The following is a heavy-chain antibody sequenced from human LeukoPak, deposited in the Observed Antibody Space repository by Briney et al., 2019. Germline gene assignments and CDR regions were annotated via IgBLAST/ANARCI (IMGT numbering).Heavy chain of an antibody. D-gene: IGHD2-2*01. CDR3: ARCTPPDYCSSTSCYVRYYYYGMDV. V-gene: IGHV1-69*04. CDR1: GGTFNSYA. Sequence: SVKVSCTASGGTFNSYAISWVRQAPGQGLEWMGRIIPILGVANYAQKFQGRVTITADKSTSTAYMELSSLRSEDTAVYYCARCTPPDYCSSTSCYVRYYYYGMDVWGQGTTVTVSS. J-gene: IGHJ6*02. CDR2: IIPILGVA.